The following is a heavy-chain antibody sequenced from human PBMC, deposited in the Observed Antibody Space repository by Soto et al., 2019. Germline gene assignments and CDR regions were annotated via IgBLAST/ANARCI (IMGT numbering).Heavy chain of an antibody. D-gene: IGHD5-18*01. Sequence: GESLKISCKGSGYSFTSYWISWVRQMPGKGLEWMGRIDPSDSYTNYSPSFQGHVTISADKSISTAYLQWSSLKASDTAMYYCARQPTERGYSYTLFDYWGQGTLVTVS. J-gene: IGHJ4*02. CDR1: GYSFTSYW. CDR2: IDPSDSYT. CDR3: ARQPTERGYSYTLFDY. V-gene: IGHV5-10-1*01.